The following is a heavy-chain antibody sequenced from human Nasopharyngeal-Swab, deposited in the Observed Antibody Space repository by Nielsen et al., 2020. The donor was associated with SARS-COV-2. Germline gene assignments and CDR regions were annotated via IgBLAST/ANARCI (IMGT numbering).Heavy chain of an antibody. CDR2: ITRSGNT. J-gene: IGHJ6*03. CDR3: ARVNNGGGIVPASYSFFMDV. D-gene: IGHD2-2*01. V-gene: IGHV4-34*01. Sequence: SDTLSLTFSLNGVSFSGYHWGWIRQSPGKRLEWIGDITRSGNTNYTPALKSRVIMSVATSKDEFSLKLTSVTAADTAIYFCARVNNGGGIVPASYSFFMDVWGKGTSVAVSS. CDR1: GVSFSGYH.